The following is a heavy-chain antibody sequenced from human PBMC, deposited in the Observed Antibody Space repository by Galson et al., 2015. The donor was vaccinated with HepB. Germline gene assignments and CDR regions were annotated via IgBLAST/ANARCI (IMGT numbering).Heavy chain of an antibody. V-gene: IGHV1-3*01. CDR2: INAGNGNT. CDR3: ARSRMVRGVIKGPWAFYYFDY. J-gene: IGHJ4*02. Sequence: SVKVSCKASGYTFTSYAMHWVRQAPGQRLEWMGWINAGNGNTKYSQKFQGRVTITRDTSASTAYMELSSLRSEDTAVYYCARSRMVRGVIKGPWAFYYFDYWGQGTLVTVSS. CDR1: GYTFTSYA. D-gene: IGHD3-10*01.